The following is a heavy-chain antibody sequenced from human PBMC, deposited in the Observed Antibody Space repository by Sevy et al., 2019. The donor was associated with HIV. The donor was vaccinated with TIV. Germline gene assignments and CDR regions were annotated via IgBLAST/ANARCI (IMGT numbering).Heavy chain of an antibody. CDR2: IIPIFGTA. D-gene: IGHD5-18*01. V-gene: IGHV1-69*13. CDR1: GGTFSSYA. CDR3: ARSSGTSYRYGAFDI. J-gene: IGHJ3*02. Sequence: ASVKVSCKASGGTFSSYAISWVRQAPGQGLEWMGVIIPIFGTANYAQTFQGRVTITADESTSTAYMELSSLRSEDTAVYYCARSSGTSYRYGAFDIWGQGTMVTVSS.